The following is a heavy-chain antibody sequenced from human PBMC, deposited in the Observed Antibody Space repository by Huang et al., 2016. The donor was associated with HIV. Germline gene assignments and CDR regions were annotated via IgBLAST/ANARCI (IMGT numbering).Heavy chain of an antibody. CDR3: ARGQGGYYYYMDV. V-gene: IGHV4-34*01. J-gene: IGHJ6*03. Sequence: QVQLQQWGAGLLRPSETLSLTCAVYGGSFSGYYGTWIRQPPGKGLEWMGESNHSESTNYNPSLKRRVTISVDTSRNQFSLTLTSVTAADTAVYYCARGQGGYYYYMDVWGKGTTVTVSS. CDR1: GGSFSGYY. CDR2: SNHSEST.